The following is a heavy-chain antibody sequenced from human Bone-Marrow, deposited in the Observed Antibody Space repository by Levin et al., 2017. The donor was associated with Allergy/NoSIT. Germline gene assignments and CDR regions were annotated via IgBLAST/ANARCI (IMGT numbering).Heavy chain of an antibody. V-gene: IGHV3-7*01. CDR1: GFTFSSYW. CDR2: IKQDGSEK. D-gene: IGHD1-26*01. Sequence: GGSLRLSCAASGFTFSSYWMSWVRQAPGKGLEWVANIKQDGSEKYYVDSVKGRFTISRDNAKNSLYLQMNSLRAEDTAVYYCARDALSGSGSYSDYYFDYWGQGTLVTVSS. J-gene: IGHJ4*02. CDR3: ARDALSGSGSYSDYYFDY.